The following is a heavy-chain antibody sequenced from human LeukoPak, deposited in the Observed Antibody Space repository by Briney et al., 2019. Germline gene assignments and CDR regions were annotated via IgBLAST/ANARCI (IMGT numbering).Heavy chain of an antibody. D-gene: IGHD1-26*01. Sequence: GGSLRLSCAASGFIFSSYSMNWVRQAPGKGLEWVSCISSSSSTIFYADSMKGRFTISRDNAKNTLYLQMNSLRVEDTAVYYCAREEGATDYWGQRTLVTVSS. CDR1: GFIFSSYS. CDR2: ISSSSSTI. CDR3: AREEGATDY. J-gene: IGHJ4*02. V-gene: IGHV3-48*04.